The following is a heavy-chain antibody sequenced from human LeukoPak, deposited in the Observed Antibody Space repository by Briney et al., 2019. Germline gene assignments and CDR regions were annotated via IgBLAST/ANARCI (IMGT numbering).Heavy chain of an antibody. D-gene: IGHD2-15*01. CDR3: ARVGCSGGRCPGYGMDV. CDR2: ISSSSSYI. V-gene: IGHV3-21*01. CDR1: GFTFTRYS. J-gene: IGHJ6*02. Sequence: GGSLRLSRAASGFTFTRYSMNWVRQAPRKGLEWVSSISSSSSYIYYADSVKGRFTISRDNAKNSLYLQMNSLRVEDTAVYYCARVGCSGGRCPGYGMDVWGQGTTVTVSS.